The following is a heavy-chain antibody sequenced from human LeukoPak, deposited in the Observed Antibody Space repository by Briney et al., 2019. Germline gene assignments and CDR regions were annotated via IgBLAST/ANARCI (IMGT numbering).Heavy chain of an antibody. CDR1: GFTFSNAW. J-gene: IGHJ6*02. V-gene: IGHV3-15*07. CDR2: IRSKADGGTT. CDR3: TTDQFLRSTTYYGMDV. Sequence: GGSLRLSCAASGFTFSNAWMNWVRQAPGKGLEWVGHIRSKADGGTTDYAAPVKGRFTISRDDSKNTLYLQMNSLKTEDTALYYCTTDQFLRSTTYYGMDVWGQGTTVTVSS. D-gene: IGHD5-12*01.